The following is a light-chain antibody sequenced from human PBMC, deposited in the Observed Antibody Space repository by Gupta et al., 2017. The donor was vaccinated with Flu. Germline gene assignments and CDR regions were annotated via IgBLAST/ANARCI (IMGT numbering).Light chain of an antibody. Sequence: DIQMTQSPSSLSASVGDRVTITCRASQSISSYLNWYQQKPGKAPKLLIYAASSLQSGVPSRFRCSGSGKDFTLTISSLQPEDFATYYCQQSYSTPKSITFGQGTRLEIK. J-gene: IGKJ5*01. CDR2: AAS. V-gene: IGKV1-39*01. CDR3: QQSYSTPKSIT. CDR1: QSISSY.